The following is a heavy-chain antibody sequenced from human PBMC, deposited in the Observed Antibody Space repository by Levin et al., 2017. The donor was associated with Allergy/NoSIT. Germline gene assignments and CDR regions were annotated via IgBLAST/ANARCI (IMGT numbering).Heavy chain of an antibody. J-gene: IGHJ4*02. CDR3: ARLTFFDVFAGYYFDY. CDR2: IYFSGNA. CDR1: GVSIRSGDYY. Sequence: PSETLSLTCNVSGVSIRSGDYYWSWIRQAPGRGLEWIGHIYFSGNAHYSPSLKSRLSISVDTSKNQFALNLSSVTAADTAVYFCARLTFFDVFAGYYFDYWGQGVLLTVSS. V-gene: IGHV4-30-4*01. D-gene: IGHD3-9*01.